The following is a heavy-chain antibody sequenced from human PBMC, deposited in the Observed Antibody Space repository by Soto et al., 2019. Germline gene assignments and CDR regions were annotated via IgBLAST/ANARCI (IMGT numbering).Heavy chain of an antibody. CDR1: GGSISSGGYY. Sequence: SETLSLTCTVSGGSISSGGYYWSWIRQHPGKGLEWIGYIYYSGSTYYNPSLKSRVTISVDTSKNQFSLKLSSVTAADTAVYYCARGPYPSNYVWFDPWGQGTLVTVSS. J-gene: IGHJ5*02. V-gene: IGHV4-31*03. D-gene: IGHD4-4*01. CDR3: ARGPYPSNYVWFDP. CDR2: IYYSGST.